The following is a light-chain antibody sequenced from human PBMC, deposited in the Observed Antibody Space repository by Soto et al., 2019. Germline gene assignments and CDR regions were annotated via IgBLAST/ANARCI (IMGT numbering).Light chain of an antibody. CDR2: GAS. CDR1: QSVSSSY. J-gene: IGKJ1*01. CDR3: QQYGSSAWT. V-gene: IGKV3-20*01. Sequence: EIVLTQSPGTLSLSPGERATLSCRASQSVSSSYLAWYQQKPGQAPRLLIYGASSRATGIPDRFSGSGSGTDFTLTISSLEPEAFAVYYCQQYGSSAWTFGQATKGEIK.